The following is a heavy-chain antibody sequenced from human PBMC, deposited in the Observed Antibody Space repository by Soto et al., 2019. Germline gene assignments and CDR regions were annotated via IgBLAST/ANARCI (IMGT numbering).Heavy chain of an antibody. CDR3: ARDPAPDIVVVPAAPGVWFDP. J-gene: IGHJ5*02. Sequence: ASVKVSCKASGYTFTSYGISWVRQAPGQGLEWMGWISAYNGNTNYAQKLQGRVTMTTDTSTSTAYMELRSLRSDDTAVYYCARDPAPDIVVVPAAPGVWFDPWGQGTLVTVSS. CDR2: ISAYNGNT. D-gene: IGHD2-2*01. CDR1: GYTFTSYG. V-gene: IGHV1-18*01.